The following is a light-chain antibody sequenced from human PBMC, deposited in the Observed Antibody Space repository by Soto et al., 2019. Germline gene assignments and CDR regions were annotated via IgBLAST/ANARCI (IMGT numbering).Light chain of an antibody. J-gene: IGKJ1*01. CDR1: HDVRSW. CDR2: GAS. CDR3: QQANGDPWT. V-gene: IGKV1-12*02. Sequence: DIQMTQSPSSVSASVGDRVTISCRASHDVRSWLAWYQQKPGKAPNLLVYGASTLQSGAPSRFSGSGSGTNFTLTISSLKAEDFATYYCQQANGDPWTFGQGTKVEIK.